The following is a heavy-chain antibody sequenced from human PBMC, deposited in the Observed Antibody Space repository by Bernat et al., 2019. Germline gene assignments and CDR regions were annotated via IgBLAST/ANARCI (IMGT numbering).Heavy chain of an antibody. CDR3: TGYPRDGYSRGWVAFDI. CDR2: IYYSGTT. D-gene: IGHD6-19*01. J-gene: IGHJ3*02. Sequence: QLQLQESGPGLVKPSETLSLTCTVSGDSVISGNSYWGWIRQPPGKELEWIGSIYYSGTTYYNPSLKSRVTMSVDTSKNQFSLRLGSVTAADTAVYYCTGYPRDGYSRGWVAFDIWGQGTMVTVSS. V-gene: IGHV4-39*01. CDR1: GDSVISGNSY.